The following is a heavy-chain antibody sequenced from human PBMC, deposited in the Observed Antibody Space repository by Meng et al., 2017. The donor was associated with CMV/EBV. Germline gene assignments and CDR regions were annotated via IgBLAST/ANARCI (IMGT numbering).Heavy chain of an antibody. CDR2: ISSSSSYI. CDR1: GFPFSSYS. J-gene: IGHJ4*02. V-gene: IGHV3-21*01. CDR3: ARARDIAVGGFDY. Sequence: ASGFPFSSYSMNWVRQAPGKGLEWVSSISSSSSYIYYADSVKGRFTISRDNAKNSLYLQMNSLRAEDTAVYYCARARDIAVGGFDYWGQGTLVTVSS. D-gene: IGHD6-19*01.